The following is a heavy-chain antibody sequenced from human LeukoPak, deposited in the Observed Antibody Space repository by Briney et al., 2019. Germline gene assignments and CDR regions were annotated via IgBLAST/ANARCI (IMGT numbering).Heavy chain of an antibody. Sequence: GGSLRLSCAASGFTFSSYAMSWVRQAPGKGREWVSAISGSGGSTYYADSVKGRFTISRDNSKNTLYLKMNRLRAEDTAVYYCANRDIVVVVAATQDYWGQGTLVTVSS. D-gene: IGHD2-15*01. CDR2: ISGSGGST. J-gene: IGHJ4*02. CDR3: ANRDIVVVVAATQDY. V-gene: IGHV3-23*01. CDR1: GFTFSSYA.